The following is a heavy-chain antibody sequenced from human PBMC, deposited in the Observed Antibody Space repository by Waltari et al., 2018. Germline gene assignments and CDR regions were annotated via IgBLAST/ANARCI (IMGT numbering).Heavy chain of an antibody. CDR2: IYYSGST. CDR3: ASSGYSSGWALY. J-gene: IGHJ4*02. Sequence: QLQLQESGPGLVKPSETLSLTCTVSGGSISSSSYYWGWIRQPPGKGLEWIGSIYYSGSTYYNPSLKSRVTISVDKSKNQFSLKLSSVTAADTAVYYCASSGYSSGWALYWGQGTLVTVSS. D-gene: IGHD6-19*01. V-gene: IGHV4-39*07. CDR1: GGSISSSSYY.